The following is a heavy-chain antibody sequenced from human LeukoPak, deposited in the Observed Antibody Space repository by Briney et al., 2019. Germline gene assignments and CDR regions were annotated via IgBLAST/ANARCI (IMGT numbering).Heavy chain of an antibody. J-gene: IGHJ5*02. CDR1: GYTFTAYY. V-gene: IGHV1-2*02. Sequence: GASVKVSCKASGYTFTAYYMHWVRQAPGQGLEWMGWNNPNSGGTDYAQKFQGRVTMTRDTSISTAYMEMSGLRSDDTAVYYCTRVKVAGGSEGFGPWGQGTLLTVSS. D-gene: IGHD3-10*01. CDR3: TRVKVAGGSEGFGP. CDR2: NNPNSGGT.